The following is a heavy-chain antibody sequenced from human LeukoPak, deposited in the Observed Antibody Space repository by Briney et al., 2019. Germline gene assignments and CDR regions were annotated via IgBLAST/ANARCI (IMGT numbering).Heavy chain of an antibody. CDR2: INPNSGGT. J-gene: IGHJ3*02. V-gene: IGHV1-2*02. Sequence: ASVNVSCKASGYTFTGYYMHWVRQAPGQGLEWMGWINPNSGGTNYAQKFQGRVTMTRDTSISTAYMELSRLRSDDTAVYYCARARYCSSTSCYPGDIWGQGTMVTVSS. D-gene: IGHD2-2*01. CDR3: ARARYCSSTSCYPGDI. CDR1: GYTFTGYY.